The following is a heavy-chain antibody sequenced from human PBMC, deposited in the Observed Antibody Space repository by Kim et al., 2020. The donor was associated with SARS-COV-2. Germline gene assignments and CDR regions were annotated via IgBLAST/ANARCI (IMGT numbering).Heavy chain of an antibody. CDR2: IYYSGST. CDR1: GGSVSSGSYY. J-gene: IGHJ3*01. CDR3: ARETKYHAFGF. D-gene: IGHD2-2*01. V-gene: IGHV4-31*03. Sequence: SETLSLTCTVSGGSVSSGSYYWSWIRQPPGKGLEWIGYIYYSGSTNYNPSLKSRVTISVDTSKNQFSLKLSSVTAADTAVYYCARETKYHAFGFWGRGTNVTVSS.